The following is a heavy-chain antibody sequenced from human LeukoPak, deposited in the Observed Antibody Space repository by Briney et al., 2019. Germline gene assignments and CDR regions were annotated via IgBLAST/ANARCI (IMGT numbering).Heavy chain of an antibody. CDR1: GFTFSSYA. Sequence: GGSLRLSCAASGFTFSSYAMSWVRQAPGKGLEWVSAISGSGGSTYYADSVKGRFTISRDNAKNSLYLQMSSLRAEDTAVYYCAKGMMSGSYSDDAFDIWGQGTMVTVSS. D-gene: IGHD1-26*01. V-gene: IGHV3-23*01. CDR3: AKGMMSGSYSDDAFDI. CDR2: ISGSGGST. J-gene: IGHJ3*02.